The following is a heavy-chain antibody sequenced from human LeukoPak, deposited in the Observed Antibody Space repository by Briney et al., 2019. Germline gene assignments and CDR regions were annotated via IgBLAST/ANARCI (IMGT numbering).Heavy chain of an antibody. V-gene: IGHV4-39*07. Sequence: PSETLSLTCTVSGGSISSSSYYWGWIRQPPGKGLEWIGSIYYSGSTYYNPSLKSRVTISVDTSKNQFSLKLSSVTAADTAVYYCARDISPATPGLLWFGPRAWGQGTMVTVSS. CDR3: ARDISPATPGLLWFGPRA. CDR1: GGSISSSSYY. CDR2: IYYSGST. D-gene: IGHD3-10*01. J-gene: IGHJ3*01.